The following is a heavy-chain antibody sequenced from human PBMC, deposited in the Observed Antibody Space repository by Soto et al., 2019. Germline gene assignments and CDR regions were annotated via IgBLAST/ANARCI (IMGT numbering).Heavy chain of an antibody. Sequence: GGSLRLSCAASGFTFSRYWMSWVRQAPGKGLEWVANIKQDGSESYYVDSVKGRFTISRDNAKSSLYVQMNSLRVEDTAVYYCARDTGFGFDYWGQGTLVTVSS. CDR2: IKQDGSES. J-gene: IGHJ4*02. D-gene: IGHD3-10*01. V-gene: IGHV3-7*01. CDR3: ARDTGFGFDY. CDR1: GFTFSRYW.